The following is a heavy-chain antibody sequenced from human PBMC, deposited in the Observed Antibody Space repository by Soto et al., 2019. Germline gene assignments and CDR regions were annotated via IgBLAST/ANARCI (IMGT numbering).Heavy chain of an antibody. V-gene: IGHV3-66*01. CDR2: IYSGGST. D-gene: IGHD6-13*01. Sequence: PGGSLRLSCAASGFTVSSNYMSWVRQAPGKGLEWVSVIYSGGSTYYADSVKGRFTISRDNSKNTLYLQMNSLRAEDTAVYYCARAADSSSWYFWFDPWGQGTLVTVSS. CDR3: ARAADSSSWYFWFDP. CDR1: GFTVSSNY. J-gene: IGHJ5*02.